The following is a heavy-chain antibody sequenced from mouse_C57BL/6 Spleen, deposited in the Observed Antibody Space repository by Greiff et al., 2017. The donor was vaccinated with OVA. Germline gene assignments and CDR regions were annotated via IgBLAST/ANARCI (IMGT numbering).Heavy chain of an antibody. CDR1: GYAFTNYL. V-gene: IGHV1-54*01. Sequence: QVQLQQSGAELVRPGTSVKVSCKASGYAFTNYLIEWVKQRPGQGLEWIGVINPGSGGTNYNEKFKGKATLTADKSSRTAYMQLSSLTSEDSAVYFCARWNSNYNYAMDYWGQGTSVTVSS. CDR3: ARWNSNYNYAMDY. J-gene: IGHJ4*01. CDR2: INPGSGGT. D-gene: IGHD2-5*01.